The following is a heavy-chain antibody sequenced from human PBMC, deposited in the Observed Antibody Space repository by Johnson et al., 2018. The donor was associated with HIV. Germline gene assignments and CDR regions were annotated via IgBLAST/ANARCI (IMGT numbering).Heavy chain of an antibody. V-gene: IGHV3-20*04. Sequence: VQLVESGGGVVRPGGSLRLSCAAAGFTFDDYGMSWVRQAPGKGLEWVSGINWNGGRTGYVDSMKGRFTISRDNAKNSLYLQMNSLRAEDTAVYYCASSRRGQQLVPLAFDIWGQGTMVTVSS. J-gene: IGHJ3*02. CDR1: GFTFDDYG. CDR3: ASSRRGQQLVPLAFDI. CDR2: INWNGGRT. D-gene: IGHD6-13*01.